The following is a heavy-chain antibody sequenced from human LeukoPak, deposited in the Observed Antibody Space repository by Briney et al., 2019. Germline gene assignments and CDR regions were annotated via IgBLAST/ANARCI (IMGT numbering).Heavy chain of an antibody. J-gene: IGHJ4*02. D-gene: IGHD4-17*01. CDR2: ISGFGDT. CDR1: GFTFSSYA. CDR3: ARGDYHSKFDY. Sequence: GGSLRLSCAASGFTFSSYAMSWVRQAPGKGLEWVSVISGFGDTYYADSVKGRFTISRDNSKNTLYLQMNSLRAEDTAVYYCARGDYHSKFDYWGQGTLVTVPS. V-gene: IGHV3-23*01.